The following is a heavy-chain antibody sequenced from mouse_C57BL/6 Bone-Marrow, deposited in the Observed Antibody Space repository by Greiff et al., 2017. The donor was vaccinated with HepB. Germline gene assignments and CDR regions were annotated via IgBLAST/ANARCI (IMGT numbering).Heavy chain of an antibody. V-gene: IGHV1-22*01. Sequence: VQLQQSGPELVKPGASVKMSCKASGYTFTDYNMHWVKQSHGKSLEWIGYINPNNGGTSYNQKFKGKATLTVNKSSSTAYMELRSLTSEDSAVYYCARRRGDGYFFFAYWGQGTLVTVSA. CDR3: ARRRGDGYFFFAY. J-gene: IGHJ3*01. D-gene: IGHD2-3*01. CDR2: INPNNGGT. CDR1: GYTFTDYN.